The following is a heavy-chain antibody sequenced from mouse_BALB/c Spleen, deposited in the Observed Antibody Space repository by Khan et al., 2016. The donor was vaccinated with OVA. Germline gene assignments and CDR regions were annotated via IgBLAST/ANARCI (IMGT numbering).Heavy chain of an antibody. J-gene: IGHJ4*01. CDR2: IWGDGST. D-gene: IGHD1-2*01. CDR3: AKWGTANSYAMDY. CDR1: GFSLTSYG. Sequence: QVQLKESGPGLVAPSQSLSITCTVSGFSLTSYGVNWVRQPPGKGLEWLGVIWGDGSTNYHSTLMSRLSISKDNSQNQVFLKLSRLQTDDTATYYCAKWGTANSYAMDYWGQGTSVTVSS. V-gene: IGHV2-3*01.